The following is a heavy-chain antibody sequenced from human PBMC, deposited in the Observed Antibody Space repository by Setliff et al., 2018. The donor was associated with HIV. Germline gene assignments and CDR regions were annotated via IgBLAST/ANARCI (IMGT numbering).Heavy chain of an antibody. CDR3: ATCRHRPPNWFDP. CDR1: GGSISSHY. Sequence: SETLSLTCTVSGGSISSHYWSWIRQPPGKGLEWIGSVYNSGITFKNPSLKSRVSISVDRSGNQFSLRLTSVTAADTAVYYCATCRHRPPNWFDPWGQGTVVTVSS. J-gene: IGHJ5*02. V-gene: IGHV4-59*11. CDR2: VYNSGIT.